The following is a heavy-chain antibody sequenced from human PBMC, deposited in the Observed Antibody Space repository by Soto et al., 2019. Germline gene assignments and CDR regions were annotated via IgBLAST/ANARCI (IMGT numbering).Heavy chain of an antibody. CDR3: ARDAPYCSGGSCYPDAFDI. CDR2: INPNSGGT. D-gene: IGHD2-15*01. CDR1: GYTFTGYY. Sequence: GASVKVSCKASGYTFTGYYMHWVQQAPGQGLEWMGWINPNSGGTNYAQKFQGWVTMTRDTSISTAYMELSRLRSDDTAVYYCARDAPYCSGGSCYPDAFDIWGQGTMVTVSS. J-gene: IGHJ3*02. V-gene: IGHV1-2*04.